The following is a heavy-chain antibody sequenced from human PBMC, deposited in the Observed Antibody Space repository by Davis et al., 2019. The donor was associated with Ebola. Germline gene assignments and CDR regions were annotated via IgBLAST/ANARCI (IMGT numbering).Heavy chain of an antibody. J-gene: IGHJ6*02. D-gene: IGHD2-2*02. CDR2: IYHSEST. V-gene: IGHV4-39*07. CDR1: GGSISSSRYY. CDR3: AAIVVVPAAIFGDYYYYGMDV. Sequence: SEPLSLTCTVPGGSISSSRYYWGWIRQPPGKGLEWIGYIYHSESTYYNPSLKSRVTISVDRSKNQFSLKLSSVTAADTAVYYCAAIVVVPAAIFGDYYYYGMDVWGQGTTVTVSS.